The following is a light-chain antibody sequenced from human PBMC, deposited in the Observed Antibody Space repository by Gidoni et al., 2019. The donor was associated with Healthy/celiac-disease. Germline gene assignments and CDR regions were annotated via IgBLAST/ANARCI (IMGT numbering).Light chain of an antibody. CDR3: QQYYSTPRT. V-gene: IGKV4-1*01. J-gene: IGKJ3*01. CDR2: WAS. Sequence: DIVMTQSPESLAVSLGERATINCKSSQSVLYSSNNKNYLAWYQQKPVQPPKLLIYWASTRESGVPYRFSGSGSVTDFTLTISSLQAEDVAVYDCQQYYSTPRTFGPGTKVDIK. CDR1: QSVLYSSNNKNY.